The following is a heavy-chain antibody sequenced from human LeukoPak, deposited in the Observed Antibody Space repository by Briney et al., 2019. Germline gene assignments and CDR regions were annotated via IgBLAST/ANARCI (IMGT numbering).Heavy chain of an antibody. J-gene: IGHJ4*02. CDR2: INPNSGGT. Sequence: ASVKVSCKASGYTFTGYYMHWVRQAPGQGLEWMRWINPNSGGTNYAQKFQGRVTMTRDTSLSTAYMELSRLRSDDTAVYYCARGAVAATFFDYWGQGTLVTVSS. CDR1: GYTFTGYY. D-gene: IGHD6-19*01. CDR3: ARGAVAATFFDY. V-gene: IGHV1-2*02.